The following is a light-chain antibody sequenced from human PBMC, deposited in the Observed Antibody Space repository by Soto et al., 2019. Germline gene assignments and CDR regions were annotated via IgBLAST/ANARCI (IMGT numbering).Light chain of an antibody. Sequence: DIQMTQSPSSLSASVGDRVTITCRASQTISAYLNWYQQKPGKAPRLLIYDASSLLSGVPSRFSGSGSGTDFTLTIASLQPEDFSTYYCQQRDSTPYTFGQGTK. CDR1: QTISAY. V-gene: IGKV1-39*01. CDR2: DAS. CDR3: QQRDSTPYT. J-gene: IGKJ2*01.